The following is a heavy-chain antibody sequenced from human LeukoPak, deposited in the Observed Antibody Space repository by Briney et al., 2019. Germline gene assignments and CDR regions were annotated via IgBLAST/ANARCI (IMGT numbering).Heavy chain of an antibody. Sequence: ASVKVSCKASGYTFTGDYMHWVRQAPGQGLEWMGLINPGGDNTNYAQNFQGRVTMTRDTSASTVYMELSSLRSEDTAIYYCARIRDGYNDAYDIWGQGTVVTVPS. J-gene: IGHJ3*02. CDR2: INPGGDNT. D-gene: IGHD5-24*01. CDR3: ARIRDGYNDAYDI. CDR1: GYTFTGDY. V-gene: IGHV1-46*01.